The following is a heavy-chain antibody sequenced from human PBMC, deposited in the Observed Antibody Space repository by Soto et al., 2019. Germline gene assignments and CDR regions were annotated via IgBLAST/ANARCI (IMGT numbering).Heavy chain of an antibody. D-gene: IGHD6-13*01. Sequence: ASVKLSCKASGGTFSSYAISWVRQAPGQGLEWMGGIIPIFGTANYAQKFQGRVTITADESASTAYMELSSLRSEDTAVYYCARAIGAGTGTDRDAFDIWGQGTMVTVSS. CDR2: IIPIFGTA. CDR1: GGTFSSYA. CDR3: ARAIGAGTGTDRDAFDI. V-gene: IGHV1-69*13. J-gene: IGHJ3*02.